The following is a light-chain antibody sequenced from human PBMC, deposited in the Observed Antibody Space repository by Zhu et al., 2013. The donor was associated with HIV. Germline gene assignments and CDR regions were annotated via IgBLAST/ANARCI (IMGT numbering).Light chain of an antibody. CDR1: QSVLYSSNNKNY. CDR2: WAS. J-gene: IGKJ2*03. CDR3: QQYYSTPYS. Sequence: IVLTQSPLSLAVSLGERATINCKSSQSVLYSSNNKNYLAWYQQKPGQPPKLLIYWASTRESGVPDRFSGSGSGTDFTLTISSLQAEDVAVYYCQQYYSTPYSFGPGDQAGGSN. V-gene: IGKV4-1*01.